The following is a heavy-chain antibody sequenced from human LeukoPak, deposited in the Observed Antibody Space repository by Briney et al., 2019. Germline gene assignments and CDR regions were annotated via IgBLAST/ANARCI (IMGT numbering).Heavy chain of an antibody. Sequence: SETLSLTCTVSVASINNFFWNCVRHPPGRGVEWIGYIYSSASSTYTPSLKSRVTISVDTSSNQFFLNLRSVTAADTAVYYCARGTAPDTHWGQGALVTVSS. D-gene: IGHD6-13*01. CDR3: ARGTAPDTH. J-gene: IGHJ4*02. CDR2: IYSSASS. V-gene: IGHV4-59*08. CDR1: VASINNFF.